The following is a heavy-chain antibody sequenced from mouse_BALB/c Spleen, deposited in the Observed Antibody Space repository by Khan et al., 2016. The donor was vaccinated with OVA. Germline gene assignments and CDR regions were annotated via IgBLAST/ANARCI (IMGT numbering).Heavy chain of an antibody. Sequence: EVQLVESGGGLVQPKGSLKLSCAASGFTFNTYAMNWVRQAPGKGLEWVARIKNKSNNYATYYADSVKDRFTISRDDSQSMLYLQMNNLRPEDTVMYYCVRQGYGYSWFVYWGQGTLVTVSA. D-gene: IGHD2-2*01. J-gene: IGHJ3*01. V-gene: IGHV10-1*02. CDR2: IKNKSNNYAT. CDR3: VRQGYGYSWFVY. CDR1: GFTFNTYA.